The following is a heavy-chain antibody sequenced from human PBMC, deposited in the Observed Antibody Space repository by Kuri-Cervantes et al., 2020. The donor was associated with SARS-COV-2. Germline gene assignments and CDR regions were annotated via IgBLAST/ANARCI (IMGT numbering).Heavy chain of an antibody. J-gene: IGHJ2*01. CDR2: INHSGST. CDR3: AGGRIGYSSGWSYWYFDL. V-gene: IGHV4-39*07. D-gene: IGHD6-19*01. CDR1: GGSISSSSYY. Sequence: SETLSLTCTVSGGSISSSSYYWSWIRQPPGKGLEWIGEINHSGSTNYNPSLKSRVTISVDTSKNQFSLKLSSVTAADTAVYYCAGGRIGYSSGWSYWYFDLWGRGTLVTVSS.